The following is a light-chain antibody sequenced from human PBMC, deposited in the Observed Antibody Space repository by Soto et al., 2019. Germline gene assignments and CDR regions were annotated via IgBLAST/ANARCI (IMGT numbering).Light chain of an antibody. CDR3: QKYNSAPLF. Sequence: DIQMTQSPSSLSASVGDRVTITCRASQGINHYLAWFQQKPGKVPKLLIYATSTLQSGVPSRFSGSGFGTDFTLTISSLQPEDVATYYCQKYNSAPLFFGPGTKVEIK. CDR2: ATS. V-gene: IGKV1-27*01. J-gene: IGKJ3*01. CDR1: QGINHY.